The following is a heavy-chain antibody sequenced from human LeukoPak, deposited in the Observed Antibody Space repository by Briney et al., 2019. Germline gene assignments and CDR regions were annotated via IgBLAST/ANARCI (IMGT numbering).Heavy chain of an antibody. Sequence: GGSLRLSCAASGFTFSSYAMGWVRQAPGKGLEWVSSISGSGGSTYYADSVKGRFTISRDNSKNTLYLQMNSLRAEDTAVYYCAKDPSSSTKVRSADYWGQGTLVTVS. J-gene: IGHJ4*02. CDR2: ISGSGGST. V-gene: IGHV3-23*01. D-gene: IGHD6-13*01. CDR3: AKDPSSSTKVRSADY. CDR1: GFTFSSYA.